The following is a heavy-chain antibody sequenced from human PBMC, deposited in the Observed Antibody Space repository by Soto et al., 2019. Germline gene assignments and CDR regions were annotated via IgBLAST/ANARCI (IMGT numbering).Heavy chain of an antibody. CDR3: GKASGVGGVPYEP. Sequence: PGGSLRLSCSASGFTFSNYAMHWVRQAPGKGLEYVSAIRSNGGTTYYADSVKGRFTISRDNSKNTLYLQMSSLTTEDTAVYYCGKASGVGGVPYEPWGQGTLVTVSS. V-gene: IGHV3-64D*06. CDR1: GFTFSNYA. J-gene: IGHJ5*02. D-gene: IGHD3-16*01. CDR2: IRSNGGTT.